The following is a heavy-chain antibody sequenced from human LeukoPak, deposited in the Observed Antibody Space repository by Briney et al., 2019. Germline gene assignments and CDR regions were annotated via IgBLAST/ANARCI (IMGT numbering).Heavy chain of an antibody. D-gene: IGHD6-6*01. CDR1: GGSISSGSYY. CDR3: ARAYSSSPMDV. V-gene: IGHV4-61*02. Sequence: SETLSLTCTVSGGSISSGSYYWRWLRQPAGKGLEWIGRIYTSGSTNYNPSLKSRVTISVDTSKSQFSLKLSSVTAADTAVYYGARAYSSSPMDVWGKGTTVTVSS. CDR2: IYTSGST. J-gene: IGHJ6*04.